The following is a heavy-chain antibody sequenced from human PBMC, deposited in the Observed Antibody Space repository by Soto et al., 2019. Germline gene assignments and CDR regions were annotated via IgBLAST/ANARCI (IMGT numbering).Heavy chain of an antibody. CDR1: GFTFSSYA. CDR2: ISGSGGST. D-gene: IGHD3-3*01. Sequence: PGGSLRLSCAASGFTFSSYAMSWVRQAPGKGLEWVSAISGSGGSTYYADSVKGRFTISRDNSKNTLYLQMNSLRAEDTAVYYCETSREGYDFWSAYYSFHYGMDVWGQGTTVTVSS. CDR3: ETSREGYDFWSAYYSFHYGMDV. V-gene: IGHV3-23*01. J-gene: IGHJ6*02.